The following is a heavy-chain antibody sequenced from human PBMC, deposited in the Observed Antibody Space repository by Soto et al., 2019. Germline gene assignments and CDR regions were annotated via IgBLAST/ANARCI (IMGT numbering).Heavy chain of an antibody. Sequence: QVQLVESGGGLVEPGGSLRLSCAASGFTVGDYYMSWIRQAPGKGPEWITYISNSGTTIYYADSVQGRFTISRDDAKNSLYLQMNSLRAEDTAVYYCARDRRPGDYRGLDVWGPGTTVTVSS. CDR2: ISNSGTTI. CDR1: GFTVGDYY. V-gene: IGHV3-11*01. D-gene: IGHD1-1*01. CDR3: ARDRRPGDYRGLDV. J-gene: IGHJ6*02.